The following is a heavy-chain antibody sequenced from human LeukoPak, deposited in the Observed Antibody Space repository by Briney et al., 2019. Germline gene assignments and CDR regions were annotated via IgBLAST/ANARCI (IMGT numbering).Heavy chain of an antibody. Sequence: GGSLRLSCVASGFTFSDYYMSWIRQSPEKGLERVSYIDPSGDTISYADSVKGRFTISRDNAKNSLYLRMNALRAEDTAVYYCARAPSEIGGYYPEYFRHWGQGTLVTASP. V-gene: IGHV3-11*04. CDR1: GFTFSDYY. CDR2: IDPSGDTI. CDR3: ARAPSEIGGYYPEYFRH. D-gene: IGHD3-22*01. J-gene: IGHJ1*01.